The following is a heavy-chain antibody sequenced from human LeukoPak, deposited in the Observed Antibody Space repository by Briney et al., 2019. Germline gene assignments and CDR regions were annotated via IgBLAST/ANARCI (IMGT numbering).Heavy chain of an antibody. CDR1: GFIFSTYA. CDR2: ISGSGGST. V-gene: IGHV3-23*01. Sequence: GGSLRLSCATSGFIFSTYALSWVRQAPGKGLEWASSISGSGGSTYHADSVKGRFTISRASSKHTLYLQMNSLRAEDTAIYYGARVSRAAPGKGGFDYWGQGTLVTVSS. D-gene: IGHD6-13*01. CDR3: ARVSRAAPGKGGFDY. J-gene: IGHJ4*02.